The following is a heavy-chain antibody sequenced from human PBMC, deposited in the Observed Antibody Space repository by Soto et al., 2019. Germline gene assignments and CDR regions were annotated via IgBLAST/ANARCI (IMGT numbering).Heavy chain of an antibody. D-gene: IGHD2-2*02. V-gene: IGHV4-39*01. Sequence: QLQLQESGPGLVKPSETLSLTCTVSGGSISSSSYYWGWIRQPPGKGLEWIGSIYYSGSTYYNPSLKSRVTISVDTSKNQFSLKLSSVTAADTAVYYCARQNIVGVPAAICWFDPWGQGTLVTVSS. CDR3: ARQNIVGVPAAICWFDP. CDR1: GGSISSSSYY. CDR2: IYYSGST. J-gene: IGHJ5*02.